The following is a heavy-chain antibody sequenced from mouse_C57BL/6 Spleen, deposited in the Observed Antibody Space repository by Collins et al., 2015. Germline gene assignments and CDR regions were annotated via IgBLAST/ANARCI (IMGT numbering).Heavy chain of an antibody. V-gene: IGHV14-4*01. CDR3: TARLREYFDY. Sequence: EVQLQQSGAELVRPGASVKLSCTASGFNIKDDYMHWVKQRPEQGLEWIGWIDPENGDTEYASKFQGKATITADTSSNTAYLQLSSLTSEDTAVYYCTARLREYFDYWGQGTTLTVSS. CDR1: GFNIKDDY. D-gene: IGHD3-2*02. J-gene: IGHJ2*01. CDR2: IDPENGDT.